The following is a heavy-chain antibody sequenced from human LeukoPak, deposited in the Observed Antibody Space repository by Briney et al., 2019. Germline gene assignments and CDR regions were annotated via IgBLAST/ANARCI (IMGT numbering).Heavy chain of an antibody. CDR3: ARSPLAAAGRRMFDY. Sequence: ASVKVSCKASGYTFTGYYMHWVRQAPGQGLEWMGWTNPNSGGTNYAQKFQGRVTMTRDTSISTAYMELSRLRSDDTAVYYCARSPLAAAGRRMFDYWGQGTLVTVSS. J-gene: IGHJ4*02. CDR2: TNPNSGGT. D-gene: IGHD6-13*01. V-gene: IGHV1-2*02. CDR1: GYTFTGYY.